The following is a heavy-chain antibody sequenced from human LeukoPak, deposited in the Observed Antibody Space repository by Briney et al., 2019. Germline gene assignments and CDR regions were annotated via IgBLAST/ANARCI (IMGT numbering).Heavy chain of an antibody. D-gene: IGHD4-23*01. CDR1: GGSISSSSYY. CDR2: IYYSGST. Sequence: PSETLSLTCTVSGGSISSSSYYWGWIRQPPGKGLEWIGSIYYSGSTYYNPSLKSRVTISIDTSKNQFSLKLSSVTAADTAVYYCARHYKAATVVTGLGYWGQGTLVTVSS. J-gene: IGHJ4*02. CDR3: ARHYKAATVVTGLGY. V-gene: IGHV4-39*01.